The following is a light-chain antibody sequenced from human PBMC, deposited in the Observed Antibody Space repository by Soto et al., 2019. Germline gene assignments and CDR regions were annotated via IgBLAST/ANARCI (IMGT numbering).Light chain of an antibody. Sequence: QSALTQPPSASGSPGQSVTISCTGTSSDVGAYAYVSWYQQHTGKAPKLMIYEVNKRPSGVPDRFSGSKSGNMSSLTVSGLQAEDEAEYYCSSYAGSNNVVFGAGTKLTVL. CDR1: SSDVGAYAY. V-gene: IGLV2-8*01. CDR3: SSYAGSNNVV. CDR2: EVN. J-gene: IGLJ2*01.